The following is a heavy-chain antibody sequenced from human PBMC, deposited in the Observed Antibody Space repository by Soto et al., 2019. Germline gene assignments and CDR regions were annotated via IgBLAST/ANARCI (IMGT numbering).Heavy chain of an antibody. CDR2: IYYSGST. CDR1: GGSISSGGYY. V-gene: IGHV4-31*03. J-gene: IGHJ5*02. D-gene: IGHD3-22*01. CDR3: AGEYYYDSSVHWFDP. Sequence: SETLSLTCTVSGGSISSGGYYWSWIRQHPGKGLEWIGYIYYSGSTYYNPSLKSRVTISVDTSKNQFSLKLSSVTAADTAVYYCAGEYYYDSSVHWFDPWGQGTLVTVSS.